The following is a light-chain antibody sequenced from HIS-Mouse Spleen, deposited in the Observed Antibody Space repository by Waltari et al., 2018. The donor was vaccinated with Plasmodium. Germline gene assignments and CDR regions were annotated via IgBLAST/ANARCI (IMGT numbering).Light chain of an antibody. V-gene: IGKV1-5*03. CDR3: QQYNSYSWT. CDR2: KAS. CDR1: QSISSR. Sequence: DIQMTQSPSTLSASVGDRVTITCRASQSISSRLAWYQQKPGKAPKLLIYKASSLESGVPSRFGGSGSGTEFTLTISSLQPDDFATYHCQQYNSYSWTFGQGTKVEIK. J-gene: IGKJ1*01.